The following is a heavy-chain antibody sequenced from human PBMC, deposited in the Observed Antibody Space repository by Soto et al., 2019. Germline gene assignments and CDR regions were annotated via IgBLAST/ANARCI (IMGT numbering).Heavy chain of an antibody. V-gene: IGHV1-69*12. CDR1: GGTFSNYA. CDR3: ARVEALAGLYNYHGLDV. CDR2: IVPIFGTT. J-gene: IGHJ6*02. Sequence: QVQLVQSGAEVKKPGSSVKVSCKVSGGTFSNYAIDWVRLAPGHGLEWMGGIVPIFGTTYYTQKFQGRATIIADDSTTTAYLDMSSLRSEDTAIYYCARVEALAGLYNYHGLDVWGQGTAVTVSS. D-gene: IGHD6-19*01.